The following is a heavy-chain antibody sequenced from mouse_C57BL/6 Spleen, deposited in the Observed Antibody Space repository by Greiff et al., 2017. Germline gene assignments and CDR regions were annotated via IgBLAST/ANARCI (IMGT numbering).Heavy chain of an antibody. V-gene: IGHV5-4*01. D-gene: IGHD3-2*02. J-gene: IGHJ1*03. CDR1: GFTFSSYA. Sequence: EVKVVESGGGLVQPGGSLKLSCAASGFTFSSYAMSWVRQTPEKRLEWVATISDGGSYTYYPDNVKGRFTISRDNAKNNLYLQMSHLKSEDTAMYYCEREKATEDWYFDVWGTGTTVTVSS. CDR2: ISDGGSYT. CDR3: EREKATEDWYFDV.